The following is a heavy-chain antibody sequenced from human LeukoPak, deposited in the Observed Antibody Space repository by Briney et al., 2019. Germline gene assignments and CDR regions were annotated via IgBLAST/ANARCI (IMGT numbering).Heavy chain of an antibody. J-gene: IGHJ6*02. CDR2: ISYDGSNK. CDR1: GFTFSSYG. CDR3: AKVDKEKLQYYYDSSGSQGMDV. V-gene: IGHV3-30*18. Sequence: GGSLRLSCAASGFTFSSYGMHWVRQAPGKGLEWVAVISYDGSNKYYADSVKGRFTISRDNSKNTLYLQMNSLRAEDTAVYYCAKVDKEKLQYYYDSSGSQGMDVWGQGTTVTVSS. D-gene: IGHD3-22*01.